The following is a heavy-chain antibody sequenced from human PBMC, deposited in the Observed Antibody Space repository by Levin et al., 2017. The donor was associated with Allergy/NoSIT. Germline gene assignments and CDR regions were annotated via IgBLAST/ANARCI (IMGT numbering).Heavy chain of an antibody. CDR3: TRGSKRPMPVANTIDY. CDR1: GYTFTGYY. Sequence: ASVKVSCKASGYTFTGYYMHWVRQAPGQGLEWMGWINPNSGSTNYAHNSQGRVTMTRDTSIATAYMELISLTSDDTAIYYCTRGSKRPMPVANTIDYWGQGTLVTVSS. J-gene: IGHJ4*02. V-gene: IGHV1-2*02. D-gene: IGHD5-12*01. CDR2: INPNSGST.